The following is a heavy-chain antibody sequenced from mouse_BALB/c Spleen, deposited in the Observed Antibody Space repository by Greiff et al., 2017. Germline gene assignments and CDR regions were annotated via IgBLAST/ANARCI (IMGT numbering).Heavy chain of an antibody. J-gene: IGHJ3*01. CDR3: ASGPWFAY. Sequence: VQLKESGGGLVQPGGSRKLSCAASGFTFSSFGMHWVRQAPEKGLEWVAYISSGSSTIYYADTVKGRFTISRDNPKNTLFLQMTSLRSEDTAMYYCASGPWFAYWGQGTLVTVSA. CDR1: GFTFSSFG. V-gene: IGHV5-17*02. D-gene: IGHD4-1*01. CDR2: ISSGSSTI.